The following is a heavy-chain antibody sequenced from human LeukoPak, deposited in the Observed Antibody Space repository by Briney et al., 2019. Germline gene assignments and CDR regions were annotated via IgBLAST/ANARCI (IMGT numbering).Heavy chain of an antibody. V-gene: IGHV3-23*01. CDR2: VSGGGGSP. CDR3: AKYQWLVRTYFDY. CDR1: GFTFSSYA. D-gene: IGHD6-19*01. Sequence: GGSLRLSCAASGFTFSSYAMSWVRQAPGKGLEWVSSVSGGGGSPYYADSVKGRFTISRDNSKNTLYLQMNSLRAEDTAVYYCAKYQWLVRTYFDYWGQGTLVTVSS. J-gene: IGHJ4*02.